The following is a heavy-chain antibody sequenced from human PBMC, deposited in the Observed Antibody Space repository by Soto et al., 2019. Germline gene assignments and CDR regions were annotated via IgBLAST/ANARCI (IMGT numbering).Heavy chain of an antibody. CDR1: GYSFTSYA. Sequence: ASVKVSCKASGYSFTSYAIYWVRQAPGQRLEWMGWINAGNGNTKYSQKLQGRVTFTGDTSASTAHMELSSLRSEDTAVYFCARGVENIVVVLDVFGYYGMDVWGQGTTMTV. CDR3: ARGVENIVVVLDVFGYYGMDV. D-gene: IGHD2-2*01. J-gene: IGHJ6*02. CDR2: INAGNGNT. V-gene: IGHV1-3*01.